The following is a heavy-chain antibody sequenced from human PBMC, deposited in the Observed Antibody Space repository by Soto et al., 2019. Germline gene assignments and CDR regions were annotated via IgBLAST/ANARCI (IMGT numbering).Heavy chain of an antibody. D-gene: IGHD3-16*02. CDR2: IYYRGST. J-gene: IGHJ4*02. Sequence: QLQLQESGPGLVKPSETLSLTCTVSGGSISSSSYYWGWLRQPPAEGLEWIGSIYYRGSTYYNPSLQSRVTISVATSMNGFSLQLSGVTAADTAVHYCARSRVHLGELSLCPEQDCGQGTLFAVSS. V-gene: IGHV4-39*01. CDR3: ARSRVHLGELSLCPEQD. CDR1: GGSISSSSYY.